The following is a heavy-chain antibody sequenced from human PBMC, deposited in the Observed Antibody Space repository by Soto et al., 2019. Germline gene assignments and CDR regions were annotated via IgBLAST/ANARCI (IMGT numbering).Heavy chain of an antibody. J-gene: IGHJ5*02. D-gene: IGHD6-19*01. CDR2: ISAYNGNT. CDR3: ARDILPVAGADHGECNCFAP. CDR1: GYTFTSYG. Sequence: ASVKVSCKASGYTFTSYGISWVRQAPGQGLEWMGWISAYNGNTNYAQKLQGRVTMTTDTSTSTAYMEVRSLRSDDTAVYYCARDILPVAGADHGECNCFAPRRKRTLVPVSS. V-gene: IGHV1-18*01.